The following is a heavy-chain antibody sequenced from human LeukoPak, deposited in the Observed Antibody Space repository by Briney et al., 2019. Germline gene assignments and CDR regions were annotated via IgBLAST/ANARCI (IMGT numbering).Heavy chain of an antibody. J-gene: IGHJ3*02. D-gene: IGHD3-3*01. CDR3: AKDGGI. Sequence: GGSLRLSCAASGFTFTTYAMTWVRQAPGKGLEWVSAISNTGGNTYYADSVKGRFTISRDNSKNTLYLQMNSLRAEDTAVYYCAKDGGIWGQGTMVTVSS. V-gene: IGHV3-23*01. CDR2: ISNTGGNT. CDR1: GFTFTTYA.